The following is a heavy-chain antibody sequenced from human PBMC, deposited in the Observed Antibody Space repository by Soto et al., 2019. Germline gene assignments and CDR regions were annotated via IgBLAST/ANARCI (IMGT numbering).Heavy chain of an antibody. J-gene: IGHJ3*02. CDR2: ISPDGNKA. Sequence: QVQLVESGGDVVQPGRSLRLSCAASGSTFSSYDIHWVRQAPGKGLEWVAHISPDGNKAYYADSVKGRFIISRDNARNTVYLQVNSLRPEVTAVYHCVRGPSHGAFDIWGQGTLVTVSS. V-gene: IGHV3-30-3*01. CDR3: VRGPSHGAFDI. CDR1: GSTFSSYD.